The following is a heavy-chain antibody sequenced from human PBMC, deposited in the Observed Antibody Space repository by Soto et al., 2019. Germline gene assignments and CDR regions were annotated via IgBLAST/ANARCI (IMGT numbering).Heavy chain of an antibody. Sequence: ASVKVSCKASGYTFTSYGISWVRQAPGQGLEWMGWIGAYNGNTNYAQKLQGRVTMTTDTSTSTAYMELRSLRSDDTAVYYCAREMKGYCSGGSCSTGYWFDPWGQGTLVTVSS. CDR1: GYTFTSYG. D-gene: IGHD2-15*01. CDR3: AREMKGYCSGGSCSTGYWFDP. J-gene: IGHJ5*02. V-gene: IGHV1-18*04. CDR2: IGAYNGNT.